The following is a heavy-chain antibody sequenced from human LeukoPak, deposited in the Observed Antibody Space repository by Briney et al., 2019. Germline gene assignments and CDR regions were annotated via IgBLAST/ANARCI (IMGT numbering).Heavy chain of an antibody. CDR1: GFTFSSYA. V-gene: IGHV3-23*01. CDR2: ISGSGGST. CDR3: AKHLPHHFDY. J-gene: IGHJ4*02. Sequence: GGSLRLSCAASGFTFSSYAMSWVRQAPGKGLEWVSAISGSGGSTYYADSVKGRFTISRDNSKNTLHLQMNSLSAEDTALYYCAKHLPHHFDYWGQGTLVTVSS.